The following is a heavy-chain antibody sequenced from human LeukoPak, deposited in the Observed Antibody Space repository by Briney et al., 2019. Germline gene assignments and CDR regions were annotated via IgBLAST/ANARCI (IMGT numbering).Heavy chain of an antibody. CDR1: GGSISSGSYY. V-gene: IGHV4-39*07. J-gene: IGHJ5*02. CDR3: ARGTIAARPGRRNNNWFDP. D-gene: IGHD6-6*01. CDR2: IYYSGST. Sequence: PSETLSLTCTVSGGSISSGSYYWSWLRQPAGRGLEWLGSIYYSGSTYYNPSLKSRVTISVDTSKNQFSLKLSSVTAADTAVYYCARGTIAARPGRRNNNWFDPWGQGTLVTVSS.